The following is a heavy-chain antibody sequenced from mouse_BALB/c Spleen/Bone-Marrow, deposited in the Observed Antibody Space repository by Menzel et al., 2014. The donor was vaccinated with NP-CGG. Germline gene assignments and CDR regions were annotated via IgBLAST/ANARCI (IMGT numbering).Heavy chain of an antibody. Sequence: EVQLVEPEGDLVKPGGSLKLSCAGSGFTFSSYGISWVRQTPDKRLEWVATISSGGSYTYYPDSVKGRFTISRDNAKNTLYLQMSSLKSEDTAIYYCARQTDYDYDGYFDYWGQGTTLTVSS. CDR1: GFTFSSYG. V-gene: IGHV5-6*01. J-gene: IGHJ2*01. CDR2: ISSGGSYT. CDR3: ARQTDYDYDGYFDY. D-gene: IGHD2-4*01.